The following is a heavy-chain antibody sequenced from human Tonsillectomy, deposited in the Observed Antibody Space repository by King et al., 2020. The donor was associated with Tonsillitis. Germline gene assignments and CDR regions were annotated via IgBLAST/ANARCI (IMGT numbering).Heavy chain of an antibody. CDR3: AREEMYVGAKDY. J-gene: IGHJ4*02. Sequence: VQLVESGAEVKKPGASVKVSCKTSGYTFTGYYMHWVRQAPGQGFEWMGWINPNSGGTNYAQKFQGRVTMTRDTSISTAYMELSSLRSDDTAVYYCAREEMYVGAKDYWGQGTLVTVSS. CDR2: INPNSGGT. D-gene: IGHD1-26*01. V-gene: IGHV1-2*02. CDR1: GYTFTGYY.